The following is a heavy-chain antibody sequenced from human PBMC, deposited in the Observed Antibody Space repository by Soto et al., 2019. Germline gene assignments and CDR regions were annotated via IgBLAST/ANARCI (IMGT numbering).Heavy chain of an antibody. V-gene: IGHV5-51*01. J-gene: IGHJ6*02. Sequence: PGESLKISCKGSGFTFASYWIGWVRQMPGKGLEWMGIIYPGDSNTKYSPSFDGQVSISADKSISTAYLQWSSLEASDTAMYFCARHVLPCTASTCYGVDVWGQGTTVTVSS. CDR3: ARHVLPCTASTCYGVDV. CDR2: IYPGDSNT. CDR1: GFTFASYW.